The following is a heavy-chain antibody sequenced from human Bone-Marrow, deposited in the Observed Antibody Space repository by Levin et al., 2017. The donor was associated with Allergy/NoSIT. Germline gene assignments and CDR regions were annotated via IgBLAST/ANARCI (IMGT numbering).Heavy chain of an antibody. CDR2: ISSSSSYI. CDR1: GFTFSSYS. V-gene: IGHV3-21*01. CDR3: ARDLWYGDRHHNWYFDL. Sequence: GGSLRLSCAASGFTFSSYSMNWVRQAPGKGLEWVSSISSSSSYIYYADSVKGRFTISRDNAKNSLYLQMNSLRAEDTAVYYCARDLWYGDRHHNWYFDLWGRGTLVTVSS. J-gene: IGHJ2*01. D-gene: IGHD4-17*01.